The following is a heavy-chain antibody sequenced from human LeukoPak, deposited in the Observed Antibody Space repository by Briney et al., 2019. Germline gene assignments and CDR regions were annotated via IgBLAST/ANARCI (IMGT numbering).Heavy chain of an antibody. CDR2: ISYDGSNK. V-gene: IGHV3-30-3*01. CDR1: GFTFSSYA. D-gene: IGHD7-27*01. CDR3: ARENWAFDY. Sequence: PGGSLRLSCAASGFTFSSYAMHWVRQAPGKGLEWVAVISYDGSNKYYADSVKGRFTISRDNSKNTLYLQMNSLRAEDTAVYYCARENWAFDYWGQGTLGTVSS. J-gene: IGHJ4*02.